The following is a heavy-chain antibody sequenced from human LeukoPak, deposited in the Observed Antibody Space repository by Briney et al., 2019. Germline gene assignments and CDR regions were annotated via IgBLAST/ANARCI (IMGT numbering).Heavy chain of an antibody. Sequence: GGSLRLSCAASGFTVSSNYMSWVRQAPGKGLEWVSVIYSGGSTYYADSVKGRFTISRDNSKNTLYLQMNSLGAEDAAVYYCTASGYYDISFDYWGQGTLVTVSS. CDR1: GFTVSSNY. J-gene: IGHJ4*02. CDR2: IYSGGST. CDR3: TASGYYDISFDY. D-gene: IGHD3-9*01. V-gene: IGHV3-53*01.